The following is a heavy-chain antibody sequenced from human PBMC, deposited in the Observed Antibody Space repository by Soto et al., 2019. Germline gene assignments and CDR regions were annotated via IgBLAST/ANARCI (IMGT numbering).Heavy chain of an antibody. J-gene: IGHJ5*02. Sequence: SETLSLTCTVYGGSISSSSYYWCWIRQPPGKGLEWIGSIYYSGSTYYNPSLKSRVTISVDTSKNQFSLKLSSVTAADTAVYYCALHQYKGAGAPGRFDPWGKGTFVTVST. CDR1: GGSISSSSYY. D-gene: IGHD1-20*01. CDR2: IYYSGST. V-gene: IGHV4-39*01. CDR3: ALHQYKGAGAPGRFDP.